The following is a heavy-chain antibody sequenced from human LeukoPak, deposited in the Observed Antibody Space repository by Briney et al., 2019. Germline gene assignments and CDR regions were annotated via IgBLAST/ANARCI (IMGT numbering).Heavy chain of an antibody. D-gene: IGHD3-22*01. CDR1: GFTFSRYG. CDR2: IGRGVGST. V-gene: IGHV3-23*01. Sequence: GGSLRLSCAASGFTFSRYGLSWVRQAPGKGLECVSTIGRGVGSTYYADSVKGRFTISRDNSRNSLYLQMNSLRAEDTAVYFCVICYYNSGGCQHWGQGTLVTVSS. CDR3: VICYYNSGGCQH. J-gene: IGHJ1*01.